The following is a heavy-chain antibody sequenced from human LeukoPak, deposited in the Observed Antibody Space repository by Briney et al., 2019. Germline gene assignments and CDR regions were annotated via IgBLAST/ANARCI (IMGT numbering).Heavy chain of an antibody. CDR3: ARDLGHGGYDLYDY. CDR1: GITFSKYW. Sequence: PGGSLRLSCVDSGITFSKYWMNWVRQAPGKGLEWVANMKHDGNEKHYVDSVEGRFTISRDNAKSSLYLQMNNLRAEDTAVYYCARDLGHGGYDLYDYWGQGTLVTVSS. V-gene: IGHV3-7*01. D-gene: IGHD5-12*01. J-gene: IGHJ4*02. CDR2: MKHDGNEK.